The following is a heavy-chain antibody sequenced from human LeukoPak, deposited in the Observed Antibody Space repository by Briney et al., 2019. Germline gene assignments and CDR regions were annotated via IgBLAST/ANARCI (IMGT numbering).Heavy chain of an antibody. CDR3: ARDQGGSPESYTIHYYYMDV. CDR1: GYTFTGYY. J-gene: IGHJ6*03. V-gene: IGHV1-2*02. D-gene: IGHD1-26*01. Sequence: GASVKVSCKASGYTFTGYYMHWVRQAPGQGLEWMGWINPNSGGTNYAQKFQGRVTMTRDTSISTAYMELSRLRSDDTAVYYCARDQGGSPESYTIHYYYMDVWGKGTTVTVSS. CDR2: INPNSGGT.